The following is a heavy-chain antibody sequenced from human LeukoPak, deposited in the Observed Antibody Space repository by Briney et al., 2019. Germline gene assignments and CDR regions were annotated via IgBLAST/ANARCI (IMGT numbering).Heavy chain of an antibody. D-gene: IGHD3-9*01. J-gene: IGHJ6*03. CDR2: ISHDGNSR. CDR3: ARSPPYYDILTGPWDYYYYMDV. CDR1: GFSFYNLA. V-gene: IGHV3-30*04. Sequence: GGSLRLSCATSGFSFYNLAFHWVRQAPGKGLEWVSLISHDGNSRKYADSVKGRFIVSRDNSKNTLYLQMNSLRAEDTAVYYCARSPPYYDILTGPWDYYYYMDVWGKGTTVTVSS.